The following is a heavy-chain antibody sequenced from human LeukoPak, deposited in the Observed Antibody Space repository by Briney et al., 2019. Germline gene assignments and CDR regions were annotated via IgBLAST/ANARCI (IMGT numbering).Heavy chain of an antibody. J-gene: IGHJ4*02. CDR1: GDTFTNYY. CDR3: AREGFYGRELFPAFDY. D-gene: IGHD3-10*01. V-gene: IGHV1-46*01. Sequence: ASVKVSCKASGDTFTNYYIHWVRQAPGQGLEWMGIINPSGSSTSYAQKLQGRVTMTRDTPTSTVNMELSNLRSEDMAVYYCAREGFYGRELFPAFDYWGQGTLVTVSS. CDR2: INPSGSST.